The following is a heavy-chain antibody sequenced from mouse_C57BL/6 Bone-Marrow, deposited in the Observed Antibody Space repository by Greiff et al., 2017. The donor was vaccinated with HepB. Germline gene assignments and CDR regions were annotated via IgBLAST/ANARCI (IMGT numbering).Heavy chain of an antibody. J-gene: IGHJ2*01. D-gene: IGHD1-1*01. V-gene: IGHV1-82*01. CDR2: IYPGDGDT. Sequence: VQLQQSGPELVKPGASVKISCKASGYAFSSSWMNWVKQRPGKGLEWIGRIYPGDGDTNYNGKFKGKATLTADKSSSTAYMQLSSLTSEDSAVYFCARFHYGSSYVRGQGTTLTVSS. CDR1: GYAFSSSW. CDR3: ARFHYGSSYV.